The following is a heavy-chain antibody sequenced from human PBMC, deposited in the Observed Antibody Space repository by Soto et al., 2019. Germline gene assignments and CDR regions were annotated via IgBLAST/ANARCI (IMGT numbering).Heavy chain of an antibody. CDR2: INPNSGGT. Sequence: AAVKVSCKASGYTFTGYYMHWVRQAPGQGXEWMGWINPNSGGTNYAQKFQGWVTMTRDTSISTAYIELSRLRSDDTAVYYCARSRGNTIFGVVARGYYGMDVWGQGTTVTVSS. V-gene: IGHV1-2*04. CDR1: GYTFTGYY. D-gene: IGHD3-3*01. J-gene: IGHJ6*02. CDR3: ARSRGNTIFGVVARGYYGMDV.